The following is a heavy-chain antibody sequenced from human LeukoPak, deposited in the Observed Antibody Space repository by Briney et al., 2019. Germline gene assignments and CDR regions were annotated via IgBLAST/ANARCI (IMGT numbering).Heavy chain of an antibody. CDR1: GFTFSSYW. Sequence: GGSLRLSCAASGFTFSSYWMRWVRQAPGKGLEWVANIKQDGSEKYYVDSVKGRFTISRDNAKNSLYLKMNSLRAEDTAVYYCARDVAITSDAFDIWGQGTMVTVSS. D-gene: IGHD3-22*01. V-gene: IGHV3-7*01. CDR2: IKQDGSEK. CDR3: ARDVAITSDAFDI. J-gene: IGHJ3*02.